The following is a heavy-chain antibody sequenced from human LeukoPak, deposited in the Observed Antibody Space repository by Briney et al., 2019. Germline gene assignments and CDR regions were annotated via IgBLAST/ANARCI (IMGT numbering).Heavy chain of an antibody. CDR1: GASFSGYY. V-gene: IGHV4-34*01. D-gene: IGHD1-26*01. CDR2: INHSGST. J-gene: IGHJ4*02. Sequence: SETLSLASAVYGASFSGYYWSWVRQPPGKGLEWLGEINHSGSTNYNPSLKSRVTISGDTSKNQFSLKLSSVTAADTAVYYCARATSGSYGRVNRFDYWGQGTLVTVSS. CDR3: ARATSGSYGRVNRFDY.